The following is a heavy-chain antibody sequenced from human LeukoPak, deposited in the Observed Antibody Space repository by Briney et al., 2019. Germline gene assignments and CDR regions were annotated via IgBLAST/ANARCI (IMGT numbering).Heavy chain of an antibody. J-gene: IGHJ4*02. Sequence: GGSLRLSCAASGFTFSSYAMSWVRQAPGKGLEWVSAISGSGGSTYYADSVKGRFTISRDNSKNTLYLQMNSLRAEDTAVYYCAKVNVVVIAILAAPRLYYFDYWGRGTLVTVSS. CDR3: AKVNVVVIAILAAPRLYYFDY. D-gene: IGHD2-21*01. CDR2: ISGSGGST. CDR1: GFTFSSYA. V-gene: IGHV3-23*01.